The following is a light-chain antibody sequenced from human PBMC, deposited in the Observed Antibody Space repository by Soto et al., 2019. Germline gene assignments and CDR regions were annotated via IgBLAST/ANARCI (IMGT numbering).Light chain of an antibody. CDR3: QQSYSTPYT. V-gene: IGKV1-39*01. CDR1: QRITTX. Sequence: IQMTQSPSSLSASVGDRVTITCRASQRITTXLNWYQQKPGKAPKLLISTAATLQGGVPSRFXGSGSGTDXXXXITXXQPEDFATYFCQQSYSTPYTFGQGTKLEIK. J-gene: IGKJ2*01. CDR2: TAA.